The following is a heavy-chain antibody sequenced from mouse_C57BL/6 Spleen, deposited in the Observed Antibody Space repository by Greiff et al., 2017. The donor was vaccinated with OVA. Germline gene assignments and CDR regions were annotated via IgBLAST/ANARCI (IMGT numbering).Heavy chain of an antibody. Sequence: VQLQQSGAELVRPGTSVKVSCKASGYAFTNYLIEWVKQRPGQGLEWIGVINPGSGGTNYNEKFKGKATLTADKSSSTAYMQLSSLTSEDSAVYSCARDDYDDGVYFDYWGQGTTLTVSS. CDR2: INPGSGGT. J-gene: IGHJ2*01. D-gene: IGHD2-4*01. V-gene: IGHV1-54*01. CDR1: GYAFTNYL. CDR3: ARDDYDDGVYFDY.